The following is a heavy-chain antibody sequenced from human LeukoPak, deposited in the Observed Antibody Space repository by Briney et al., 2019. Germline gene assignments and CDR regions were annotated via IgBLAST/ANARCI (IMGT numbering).Heavy chain of an antibody. CDR2: IYYSGST. J-gene: IGHJ1*01. Sequence: SETLSLTCTVSGGSISSSSYYWGWIRQPPGKGLEWIGSIYYSGSTYYNPSLKSRVTISVDTSKNQFSLKLSSVTAADTAVYYCARDWGSGSYYNVVSGEYFQHWGQGTLVTVSS. CDR3: ARDWGSGSYYNVVSGEYFQH. D-gene: IGHD3-10*01. V-gene: IGHV4-39*07. CDR1: GGSISSSSYY.